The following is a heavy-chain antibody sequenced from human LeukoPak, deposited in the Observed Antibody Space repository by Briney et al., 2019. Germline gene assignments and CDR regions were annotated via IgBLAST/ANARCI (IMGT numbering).Heavy chain of an antibody. D-gene: IGHD3-10*01. CDR2: IYSGGST. CDR1: GFTVSSNY. CDR3: ARANGGYYLDY. J-gene: IGHJ4*02. Sequence: GGSLSLSCAASGFTVSSNYMSWVRQAPGKGLEWVSVIYSGGSTYYADSVKGRFTISRDNSKNTLYLQMNSLRAEDTAVYYCARANGGYYLDYWGQGTLVTVSS. V-gene: IGHV3-66*01.